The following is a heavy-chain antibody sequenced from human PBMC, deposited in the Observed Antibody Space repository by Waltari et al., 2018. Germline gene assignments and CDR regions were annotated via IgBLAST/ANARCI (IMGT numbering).Heavy chain of an antibody. Sequence: EVQLLESGGGFVQPGGSLRLSCAASGFPFSNYGMTWVRQAPGKGREWVAGINDSGDSTHYADSVKGRFTISRDNSKNTVYLQMGSRRVEDTAVYYCAKELGVFDYWGQGTLVTVSS. V-gene: IGHV3-23*01. CDR1: GFPFSNYG. CDR3: AKELGVFDY. CDR2: INDSGDST. D-gene: IGHD2-8*02. J-gene: IGHJ4*02.